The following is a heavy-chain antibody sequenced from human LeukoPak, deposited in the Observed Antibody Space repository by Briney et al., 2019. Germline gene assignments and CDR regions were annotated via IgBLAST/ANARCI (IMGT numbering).Heavy chain of an antibody. CDR1: GFTFRSYG. CDR2: VWYDGSNK. CDR3: AIEVTTRIFDY. V-gene: IGHV3-33*01. J-gene: IGHJ4*02. D-gene: IGHD5-12*01. Sequence: PGRSLRRSCAASGFTFRSYGMHWVRQAPGKGLEWVAVVWYDGSNKYYADSVKGRFTISRDNSNNTLYLQMNSLRAEDTAVYYCAIEVTTRIFDYWGQGTLVTVSS.